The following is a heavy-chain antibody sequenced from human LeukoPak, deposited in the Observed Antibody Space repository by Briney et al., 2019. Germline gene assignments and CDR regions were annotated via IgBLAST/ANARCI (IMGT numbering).Heavy chain of an antibody. J-gene: IGHJ4*02. D-gene: IGHD4-17*01. CDR2: IIPIFGTA. CDR3: ARDPSYGDYVD. Sequence: ASVKVSCKASGGTFSSYAISWVRQAPGQGLEWMGGIIPIFGTANYAQKFQGRVTITADKSTSTAYMELSRLRSDDTAVYYCARDPSYGDYVDWGQGTLVTASS. V-gene: IGHV1-69*06. CDR1: GGTFSSYA.